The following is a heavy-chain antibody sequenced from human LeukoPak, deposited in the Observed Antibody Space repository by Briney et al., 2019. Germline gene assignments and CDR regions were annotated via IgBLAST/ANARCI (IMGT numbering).Heavy chain of an antibody. CDR2: ISSSSSYI. J-gene: IGHJ4*02. CDR3: ARVRGVRGASPYYYDY. V-gene: IGHV3-21*01. Sequence: GGSLRLSCAASGFTFSSYSMNWVRQAPGKGLEWVSSISSSSSYIYYADSVKGRFTISRDNAKNSLYLQMNSLSAEDTAVYYCARVRGVRGASPYYYDYWGQGTLVAVST. D-gene: IGHD3-10*01. CDR1: GFTFSSYS.